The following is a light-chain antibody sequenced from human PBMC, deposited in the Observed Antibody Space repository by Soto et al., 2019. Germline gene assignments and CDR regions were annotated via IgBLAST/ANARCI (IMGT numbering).Light chain of an antibody. V-gene: IGKV1-5*03. CDR2: RAS. CDR3: QEYKTHMYN. CDR1: QSIDSW. Sequence: DIPMTQSPSTLSASVGDRVTITCRASQSIDSWLAWYQQKPGKAPKLMIYRASRLESGVPSRFSGSGSGTGFTLTISSLQPDDVATYYCQEYKTHMYNLAQGTKLEIK. J-gene: IGKJ2*01.